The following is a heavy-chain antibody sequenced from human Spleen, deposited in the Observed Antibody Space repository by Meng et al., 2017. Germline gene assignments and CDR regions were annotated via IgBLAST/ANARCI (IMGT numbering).Heavy chain of an antibody. D-gene: IGHD6-13*01. J-gene: IGHJ4*02. CDR1: GGTFSSYA. Sequence: ASVKVSCKASGGTFSSYAISWVRQAPGQGLEWMGRIDPKSDNTHYAQKFQGRVTMTRDTSISTAYMELSRLRSDDTAVYYCARDEDISAAGKLFGDYWGQGTLVTVSS. CDR3: ARDEDISAAGKLFGDY. CDR2: IDPKSDNT. V-gene: IGHV1-2*06.